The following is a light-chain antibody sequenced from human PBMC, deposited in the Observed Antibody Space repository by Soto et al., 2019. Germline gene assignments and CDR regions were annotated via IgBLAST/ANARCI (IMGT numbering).Light chain of an antibody. V-gene: IGKV4-1*01. CDR2: WAS. CDR1: ETVLYSSNNKIY. Sequence: DIVMTQSADSLALSLGERATGNVSASETVLYSSNNKIYLSWYQQQRGQPPKLLIYWASIREAGVPDRCSGSGSGTDFTLTISSLQAEDVAVYYCQQYYGTPETFGQGTKVDI. CDR3: QQYYGTPET. J-gene: IGKJ1*01.